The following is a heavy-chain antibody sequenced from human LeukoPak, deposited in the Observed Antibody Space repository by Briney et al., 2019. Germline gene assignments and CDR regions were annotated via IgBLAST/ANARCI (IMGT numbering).Heavy chain of an antibody. D-gene: IGHD3-10*01. V-gene: IGHV3-53*01. CDR3: AKGYFYGPGSHGQCYFDY. Sequence: PGGSLRLSCAASGISVSSNYMSWVRQAPGKGLEWVSVLYSGGSIYYADSVKGRFTISRDNSKKMVYLQMSSLRADDTAVYYCAKGYFYGPGSHGQCYFDYWGQGNLVTVSS. CDR1: GISVSSNY. CDR2: LYSGGSI. J-gene: IGHJ4*02.